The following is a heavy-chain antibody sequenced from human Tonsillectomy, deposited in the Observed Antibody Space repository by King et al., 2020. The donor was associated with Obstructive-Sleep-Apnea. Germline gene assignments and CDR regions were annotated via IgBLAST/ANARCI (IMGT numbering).Heavy chain of an antibody. V-gene: IGHV1-69*09. J-gene: IGHJ4*02. CDR1: GGTFSSYA. Sequence: QLVQSGAEVKKPGSSVKVSCKASGGTFSSYAISWVRQAPGQGLEWMGRIIPILGIANYAQKFQGRVTITADKSTSTAYMELSSLRSEDTAVYYCAREGSPIAVAGTTPFWDYWGKGTLVTVSS. CDR3: AREGSPIAVAGTTPFWDY. D-gene: IGHD6-19*01. CDR2: IIPILGIA.